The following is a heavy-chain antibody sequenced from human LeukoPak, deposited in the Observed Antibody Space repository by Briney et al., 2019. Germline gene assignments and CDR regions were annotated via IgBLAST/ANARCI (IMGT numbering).Heavy chain of an antibody. J-gene: IGHJ4*02. V-gene: IGHV3-23*01. CDR2: ISGSGGST. Sequence: QAGGSLRLSCAASGFTFSSYAMSWVRQAPGKGLEWVSAISGSGGSTYYADSVKGRFTISRDNSKNTLYLQMNSLRAEDTAVYYCAKASGYSSGWYVWGQGTLVTVSS. CDR1: GFTFSSYA. D-gene: IGHD6-19*01. CDR3: AKASGYSSGWYV.